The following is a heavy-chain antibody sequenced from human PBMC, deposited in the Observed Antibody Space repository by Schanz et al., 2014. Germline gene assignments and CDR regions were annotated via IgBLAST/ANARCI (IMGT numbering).Heavy chain of an antibody. CDR3: AKDQGNGNGGLGLDS. D-gene: IGHD2-8*01. J-gene: IGHJ4*02. V-gene: IGHV3-30*18. CDR2: ISYDGSTK. Sequence: QVQLVESGGSVVQPGRSLRLSCAASGFTFSTYGIHWVRQAPGKGLEWVAVISYDGSTKYYADSVKGRITISRDNSKNTLYLQMNSLRGEDTAVYYCAKDQGNGNGGLGLDSWGQGTLVTVSS. CDR1: GFTFSTYG.